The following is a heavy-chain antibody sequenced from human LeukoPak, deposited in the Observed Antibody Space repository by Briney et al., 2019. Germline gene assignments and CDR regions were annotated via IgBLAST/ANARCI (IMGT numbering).Heavy chain of an antibody. CDR1: GGSFSGYY. J-gene: IGHJ1*01. V-gene: IGHV4-34*01. CDR3: ARRKSRVSSGTFQH. CDR2: INHSGST. D-gene: IGHD6-19*01. Sequence: PSETLSLTCAVYGGSFSGYYWSWIRQPPGKGLERIGEINHSGSTNYNPSLKSRVTISVDTSKNQFSLKLSSVTAADTAVYYCARRKSRVSSGTFQHWGQGTLVTVSS.